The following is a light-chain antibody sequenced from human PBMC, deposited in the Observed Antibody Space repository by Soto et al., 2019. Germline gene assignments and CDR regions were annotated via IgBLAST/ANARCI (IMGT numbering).Light chain of an antibody. V-gene: IGLV2-14*01. CDR3: SSYTTSTTPGVL. CDR2: EVT. Sequence: QSALTQPASVSGSPGQSITISCTGTSSDVGGYNYVSWYQQHPGTAPKLMIYEVTNRPSGVSNRFSGSKSGNTASLTISGLQAEDEADYYCSSYTTSTTPGVLFGGGTQLTVL. J-gene: IGLJ7*01. CDR1: SSDVGGYNY.